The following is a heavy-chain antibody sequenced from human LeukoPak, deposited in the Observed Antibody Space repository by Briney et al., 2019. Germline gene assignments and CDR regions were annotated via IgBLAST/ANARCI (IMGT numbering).Heavy chain of an antibody. Sequence: PSETLSLTCTVSGGSISSYHWSWIRQPPGKGLEWIGYIYYSGSTNYNPSLKSRVTISVDTSKNQFSLKVSSVTAADTAVYYCGRIDGEYGVDVWGQGTTVTVSS. V-gene: IGHV4-59*01. J-gene: IGHJ6*02. D-gene: IGHD3-10*01. CDR1: GGSISSYH. CDR3: GRIDGEYGVDV. CDR2: IYYSGST.